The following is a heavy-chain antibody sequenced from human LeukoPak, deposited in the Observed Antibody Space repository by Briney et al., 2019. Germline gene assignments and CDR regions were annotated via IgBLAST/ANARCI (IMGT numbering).Heavy chain of an antibody. CDR3: ARDITTGTTRFDP. V-gene: IGHV1-3*01. D-gene: IGHD1-1*01. Sequence: ASVKVSCKASGYTFTSYAVHWVRQAPGQRLEWMGWIHAGTGNTKYSQKFQGRVTITRDTSANTVYMELSRLRPEDTAVYYCARDITTGTTRFDPWGQGTLVTVSS. CDR2: IHAGTGNT. J-gene: IGHJ5*02. CDR1: GYTFTSYA.